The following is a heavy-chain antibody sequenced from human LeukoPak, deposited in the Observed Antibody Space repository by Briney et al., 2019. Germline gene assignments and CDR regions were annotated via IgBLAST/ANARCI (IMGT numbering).Heavy chain of an antibody. CDR3: ARIREYSSGWYAFDI. V-gene: IGHV2-70*11. D-gene: IGHD6-19*01. CDR2: IDWDDDK. J-gene: IGHJ3*02. CDR1: GFSLTTSGMC. Sequence: SGPALVKPTQTLTLTCTFSGFSLTTSGMCVSWIRQPPGKALEWLARIDWDDDKYYSTSLKTRLTISKDTSKNQVVLTMTNMDPVDTATYYCARIREYSSGWYAFDIWGQGTMVIVSS.